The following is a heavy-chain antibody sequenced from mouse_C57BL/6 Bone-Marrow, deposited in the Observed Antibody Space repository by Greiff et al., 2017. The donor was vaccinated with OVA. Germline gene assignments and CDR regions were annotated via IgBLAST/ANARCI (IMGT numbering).Heavy chain of an antibody. V-gene: IGHV1-64*01. D-gene: IGHD1-1*01. CDR2: IHPNSGST. CDR3: TRRGITTVVDY. Sequence: QVQLQQSGAELVKPGASVKLSCKASGYTFTSYWMHWVKQRPGQGLEWIGMIHPNSGSTNYNEKFKSKATLTVDKSSSTAYMQLSSLTSEDSAVYYCTRRGITTVVDYWGQGTTLTVSS. J-gene: IGHJ2*01. CDR1: GYTFTSYW.